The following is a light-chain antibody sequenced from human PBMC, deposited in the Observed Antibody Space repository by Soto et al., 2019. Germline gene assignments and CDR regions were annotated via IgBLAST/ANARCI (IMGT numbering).Light chain of an antibody. V-gene: IGKV3-20*01. J-gene: IGKJ1*01. Sequence: EIVLTQSPGTLSLSPGERSTLSCSSSQSVSSSYLAWYQQNPGQAPRLVIYGTSSRATGIPDRFSGSGSGTDFTLTISRLEPEDFAVYYCHQYDSSPTTFGQGTKVDIK. CDR3: HQYDSSPTT. CDR1: QSVSSSY. CDR2: GTS.